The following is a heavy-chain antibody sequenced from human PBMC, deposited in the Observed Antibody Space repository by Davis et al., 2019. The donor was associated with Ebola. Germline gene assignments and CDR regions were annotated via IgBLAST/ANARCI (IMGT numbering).Heavy chain of an antibody. D-gene: IGHD6-19*01. V-gene: IGHV1-46*01. CDR2: INPSGGST. CDR1: GYTFTSYY. Sequence: AASVKVSCKASGYTFTSYYMHWVRQAPGQGLEWMGIINPSGGSTSYAQKFQGRVTMTRDTSTSKVYMELSSLRSEDTAVYYCARDGQQWLVKGWFDPWGQGTLVTVSS. J-gene: IGHJ5*02. CDR3: ARDGQQWLVKGWFDP.